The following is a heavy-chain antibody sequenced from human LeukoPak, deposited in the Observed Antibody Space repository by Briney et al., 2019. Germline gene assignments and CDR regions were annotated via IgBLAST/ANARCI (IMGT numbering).Heavy chain of an antibody. CDR1: GFTFSGSA. D-gene: IGHD3-22*01. V-gene: IGHV3-73*01. CDR2: IRSKANSYAT. CDR3: TRRAKDDSSGYYST. J-gene: IGHJ5*02. Sequence: GGSLRLSCAASGFTFSGSAMHWVRQASGKGLEWVGRIRSKANSYATAYVASVKGRFTISRDESKNTAYLQMNSLKTEDTAVYYCTRRAKDDSSGYYSTWGQGTLVTVSS.